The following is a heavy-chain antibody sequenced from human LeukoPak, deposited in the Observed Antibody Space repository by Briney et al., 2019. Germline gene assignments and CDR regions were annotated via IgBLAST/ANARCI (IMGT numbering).Heavy chain of an antibody. V-gene: IGHV1-69*13. CDR2: IIPIFGTA. CDR3: ARAPLASLSTFGGVIVNLDY. J-gene: IGHJ4*02. Sequence: ASVKVSCKASGGTFSIYAISWVRQAPGQGLEWMGGIIPIFGTANYAQKFQGRVTITADESTSTAYMELSSLRSEDTAVYYCARAPLASLSTFGGVIVNLDYWGQGTLVTVSS. D-gene: IGHD3-16*02. CDR1: GGTFSIYA.